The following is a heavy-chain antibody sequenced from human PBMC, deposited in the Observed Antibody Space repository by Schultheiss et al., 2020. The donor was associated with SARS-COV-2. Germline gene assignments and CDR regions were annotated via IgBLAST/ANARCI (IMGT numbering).Heavy chain of an antibody. CDR1: GFTFSNYW. D-gene: IGHD6-19*01. V-gene: IGHV3-21*01. J-gene: IGHJ4*02. CDR3: ARLKAGPLDY. Sequence: GGSLRLSCAASGFTFSNYWMHWVRQAPGKGLEWVSSISSSSSYTNYADSVKGRFTISRDNSKNTLYLQMGSLRAEDMAVYYCARLKAGPLDYWGQGTLVTVSS. CDR2: ISSSSSYT.